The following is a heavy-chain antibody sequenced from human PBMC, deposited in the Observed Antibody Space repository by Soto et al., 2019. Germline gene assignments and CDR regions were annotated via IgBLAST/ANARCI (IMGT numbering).Heavy chain of an antibody. V-gene: IGHV3-9*01. Sequence: EVQLVESGGGLVQPGRSLRLSCAASGFSFDDYAMHWVRQVPGKGLEWVSGINWNSGSIGYADSVKGRFAISRDNAKNSQHLQMNGLRAEDTAFFYCVTDESCTRYSGHFRHWGQGTLVTVSS. CDR2: INWNSGSI. CDR1: GFSFDDYA. CDR3: VTDESCTRYSGHFRH. D-gene: IGHD1-26*01. J-gene: IGHJ1*01.